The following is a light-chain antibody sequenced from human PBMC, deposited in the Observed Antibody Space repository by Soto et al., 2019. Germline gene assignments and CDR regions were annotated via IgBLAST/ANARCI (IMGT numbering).Light chain of an antibody. Sequence: QSALTQPASVSGSPGQSITISCTATSSDFGIYDLVSWYQQHPGKAPKVIIFEGNKRPSGVSNRFSASTSGNTASLTISGLQAEDEADYHCCSYAGNRTFVFGGGTKVTVL. CDR2: EGN. J-gene: IGLJ2*01. CDR3: CSYAGNRTFV. V-gene: IGLV2-23*03. CDR1: SSDFGIYDL.